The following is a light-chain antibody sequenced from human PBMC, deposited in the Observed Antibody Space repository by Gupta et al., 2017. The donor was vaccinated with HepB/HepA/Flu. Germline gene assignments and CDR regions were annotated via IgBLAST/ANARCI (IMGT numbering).Light chain of an antibody. Sequence: QSALTQPASVSGSPGQSITISCTGTSSDVGSYNLVSWFQQHPGKAHRLMIYEVSKRSAGVASRFSGSKSGNTASLTISGRQAEDDAEYYCCAYAGSGNFVFGSGTKVTVL. CDR2: EVS. CDR1: SSDVGSYNL. V-gene: IGLV2-23*02. J-gene: IGLJ1*01. CDR3: CAYAGSGNFV.